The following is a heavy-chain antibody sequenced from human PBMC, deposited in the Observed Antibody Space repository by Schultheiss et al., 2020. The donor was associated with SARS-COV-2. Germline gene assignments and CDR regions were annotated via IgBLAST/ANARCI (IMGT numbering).Heavy chain of an antibody. J-gene: IGHJ4*02. CDR1: GGSISSSNW. CDR3: ARDLVVPAATLDY. CDR2: IYHSGST. Sequence: SETLSLTCAVSGGSISSSNWWSWVRQPPGKGLEWIGEIYHSGSTNYNPSLKSRVTISVDKSKNQFSLKLSSVTAADTAVYYCARDLVVPAATLDYWGQGTLVTVSS. D-gene: IGHD2-2*01. V-gene: IGHV4-4*02.